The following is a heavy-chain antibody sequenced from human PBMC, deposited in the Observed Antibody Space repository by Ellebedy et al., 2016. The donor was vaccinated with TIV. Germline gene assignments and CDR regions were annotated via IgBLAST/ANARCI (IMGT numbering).Heavy chain of an antibody. Sequence: ASVKVSXXASGYTFTSYGISWVRQAPGQGLEWMGWISAYNGNTNYAQKLQGRVTMTRDTSISTAYMELSRLRSDDTAVYYCARDIKARNDVLDYWGQGTLVTVSS. CDR1: GYTFTSYG. CDR2: ISAYNGNT. CDR3: ARDIKARNDVLDY. V-gene: IGHV1-18*01. J-gene: IGHJ4*02. D-gene: IGHD1-1*01.